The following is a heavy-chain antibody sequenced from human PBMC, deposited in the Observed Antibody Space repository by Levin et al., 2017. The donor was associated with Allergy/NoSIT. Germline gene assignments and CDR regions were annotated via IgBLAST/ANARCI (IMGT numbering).Heavy chain of an antibody. Sequence: SETLSLTCGVYGGSFSAYYWSWIRQPPGKGLEWIGEISHRGRTTYNPSLKGRVTISVDTSRNHFSRKLSSVTAADTAVYYCAVFSFRYGTFDIWGQGTVVTVSS. CDR3: AVFSFRYGTFDI. D-gene: IGHD4-17*01. V-gene: IGHV4-34*01. CDR1: GGSFSAYY. CDR2: ISHRGRT. J-gene: IGHJ3*02.